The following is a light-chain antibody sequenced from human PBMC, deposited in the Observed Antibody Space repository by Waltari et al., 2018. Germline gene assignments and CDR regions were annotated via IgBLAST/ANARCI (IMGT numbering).Light chain of an antibody. CDR3: ISFRSDNSRV. CDR1: RSDIGAYNY. V-gene: IGLV2-14*03. J-gene: IGLJ2*01. Sequence: QSALTQPASVSGSPGQSISISCTGTRSDIGAYNYVSWFQQLPGKPPKFLIYYVSNRPAGVSNRFSGSKSANAASLTFSGLQAEDEADYYFISFRSDNSRVFGGGTKLTVL. CDR2: YVS.